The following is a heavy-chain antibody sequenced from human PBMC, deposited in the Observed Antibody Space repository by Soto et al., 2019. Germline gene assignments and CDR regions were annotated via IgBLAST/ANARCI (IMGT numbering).Heavy chain of an antibody. Sequence: SETLSLTCTVSGGSISNYYWSWIRQPPGKGLEWIGYIYYSGSTNYNPSLKSRVTISVDTSKNQFSLKLSSVTAADTAVYYCASRHGYTFDYWGQGTLVTVS. J-gene: IGHJ4*02. CDR1: GGSISNYY. CDR2: IYYSGST. CDR3: ASRHGYTFDY. D-gene: IGHD3-16*02. V-gene: IGHV4-59*08.